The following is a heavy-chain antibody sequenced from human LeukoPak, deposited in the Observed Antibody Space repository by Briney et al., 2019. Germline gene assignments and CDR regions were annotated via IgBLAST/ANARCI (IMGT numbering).Heavy chain of an antibody. V-gene: IGHV3-23*01. Sequence: GGSLRLSCAASGFTFSTYAMSWVRQAPGKGLEWVSAISGSGTSSYYADSVKGRFTISRDNSKNTLYLQMNGLRVEDTALYYCANEVRPNDHWGQGTLVTVPS. CDR1: GFTFSTYA. D-gene: IGHD1-1*01. CDR3: ANEVRPNDH. J-gene: IGHJ4*02. CDR2: ISGSGTSS.